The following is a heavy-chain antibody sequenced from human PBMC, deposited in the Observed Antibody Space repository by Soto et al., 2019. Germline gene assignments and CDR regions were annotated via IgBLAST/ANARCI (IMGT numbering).Heavy chain of an antibody. V-gene: IGHV4-39*02. CDR1: GGSIRGSSSY. CDR3: ERDVYYYGSRDYGMDV. J-gene: IGHJ6*02. CDR2: IHYSGST. Sequence: SETLSHTCTVSGGSIRGSSSYWGWIRQPPGKGLQWIGSIHYSGSTYYNPSLKSRVTISVDTSQNQLSLKLSSVTAADTAVYYCERDVYYYGSRDYGMDVWGQGTTVT. D-gene: IGHD3-10*01.